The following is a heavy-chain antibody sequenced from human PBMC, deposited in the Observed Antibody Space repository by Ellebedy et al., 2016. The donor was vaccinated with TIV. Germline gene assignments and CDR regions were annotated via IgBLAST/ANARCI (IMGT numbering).Heavy chain of an antibody. J-gene: IGHJ4*02. Sequence: AASVKVSCKASGYMFTSYGISWVRQPPGHGLEWMGCISGYNRNTNYAQKFQGRVTMTTDTSTITAYMELRSLRSDDTAVYYCARDWEGIAVYGWGQGTLVTVSS. CDR2: ISGYNRNT. V-gene: IGHV1-18*04. CDR1: GYMFTSYG. CDR3: ARDWEGIAVYG. D-gene: IGHD6-19*01.